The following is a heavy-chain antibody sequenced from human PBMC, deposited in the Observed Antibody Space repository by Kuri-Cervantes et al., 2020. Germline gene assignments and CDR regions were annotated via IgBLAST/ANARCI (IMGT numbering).Heavy chain of an antibody. V-gene: IGHV1-8*02. D-gene: IGHD5-18*01. CDR3: ARASRGYNYGRPFDY. CDR1: GYTFTSYD. CDR2: MNPNSGNT. J-gene: IGHJ4*02. Sequence: ASVKVSCKASGYTFTSYDINWVRQATGQGLEWMGWMNPNSGNTGYAQKFQGRVTMTRNTSISTAYMELSSLRSEDTSVYHCARASRGYNYGRPFDYWGQGTLVTVSS.